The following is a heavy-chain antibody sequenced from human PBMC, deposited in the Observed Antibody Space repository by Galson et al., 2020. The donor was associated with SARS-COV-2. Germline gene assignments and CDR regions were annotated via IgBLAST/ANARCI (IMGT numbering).Heavy chain of an antibody. Sequence: SVQVSCRASGATFSSYAISWVRQAPGQGLKWMGGTIPIFGTANYAQKFQGRVTITADTSTSTAYMELGSLETEDTAVYYCARDSGRITIFGVVIPRDYYYYYYMDVWGKGTTVTVSS. D-gene: IGHD3-3*01. CDR1: GATFSSYA. CDR2: TIPIFGTA. J-gene: IGHJ6*03. CDR3: ARDSGRITIFGVVIPRDYYYYYYMDV. V-gene: IGHV1-69*06.